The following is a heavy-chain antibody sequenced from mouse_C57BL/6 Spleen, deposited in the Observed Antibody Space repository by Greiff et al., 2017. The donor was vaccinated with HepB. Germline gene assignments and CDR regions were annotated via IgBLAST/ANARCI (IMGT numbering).Heavy chain of an antibody. CDR3: ARSGAMVTTDYAMDY. J-gene: IGHJ4*01. V-gene: IGHV1-59*01. CDR1: GYTFTSYW. CDR2: IDPSDSYT. Sequence: QVQLQQPGAELVRPGTSVKLSCKASGYTFTSYWMHWVKQRPGQGLEWIGVIDPSDSYTNYNQKFKGKATLTVDTSSSTAYMQLSSLTSEDSAVYYCARSGAMVTTDYAMDYWGQGTSVTVSS. D-gene: IGHD2-2*01.